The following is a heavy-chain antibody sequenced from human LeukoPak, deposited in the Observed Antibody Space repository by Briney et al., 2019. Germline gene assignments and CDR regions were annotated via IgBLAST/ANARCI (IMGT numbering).Heavy chain of an antibody. V-gene: IGHV3-66*01. CDR2: IYSDGRI. D-gene: IGHD3-22*01. Sequence: GGSLRLSCAASGFTVSRNYMNWVRQAPGKGLEWVSIIYSDGRIYYADSVKGRFTISKDNSKNTVHLQMNSLRADDTAVYYCARVKRLLPNDAFGMWGQGTMVTVSS. CDR1: GFTVSRNY. CDR3: ARVKRLLPNDAFGM. J-gene: IGHJ3*02.